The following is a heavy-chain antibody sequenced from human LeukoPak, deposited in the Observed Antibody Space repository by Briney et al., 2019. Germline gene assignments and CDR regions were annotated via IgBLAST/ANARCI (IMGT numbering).Heavy chain of an antibody. CDR1: GGSFSSYY. J-gene: IGHJ5*02. CDR3: ATEGGGPRWLDP. V-gene: IGHV4-4*07. CDR2: ISASGSS. Sequence: SETLSLTCSVSGGSFSSYYWSWIRQPAGKGLEWIGRISASGSSNYNPSLRNRVIMSVDTPKNQFSLNLSSVTAADTAVYYCATEGGGPRWLDPWGQGTLVTVSS. D-gene: IGHD6-25*01.